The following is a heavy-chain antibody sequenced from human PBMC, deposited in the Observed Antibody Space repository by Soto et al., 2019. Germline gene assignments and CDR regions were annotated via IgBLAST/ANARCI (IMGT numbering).Heavy chain of an antibody. V-gene: IGHV4-39*01. Sequence: SETLSLTCTVSGGSVINSNYYWGWIRQSPGKGLELIGSVYYRGRSYSKSSVKSRVTISVDTSKNQFSLNLNCVTASDTAVYFCGSQRTSVLTHAYFDYWGPGAQVTVSS. CDR3: GSQRTSVLTHAYFDY. D-gene: IGHD2-8*01. CDR2: VYYRGRS. CDR1: GGSVINSNYY. J-gene: IGHJ4*02.